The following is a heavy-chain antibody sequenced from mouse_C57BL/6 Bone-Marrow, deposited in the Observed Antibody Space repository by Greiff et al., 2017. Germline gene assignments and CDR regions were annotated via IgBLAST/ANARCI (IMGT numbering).Heavy chain of an antibody. D-gene: IGHD1-1*01. V-gene: IGHV14-2*01. CDR2: IDPEDGET. J-gene: IGHJ1*03. CDR1: GFNIKDYY. CDR3: ARIPPYYYGSSYWYFDV. Sequence: VQLQQSGAELVKPGASVKLSCTASGFNIKDYYMHWVKQRTEQGLEWIGRIDPEDGETKYAPKCQGKATITADTSSNTAYLQLSSLTSADTAVYYCARIPPYYYGSSYWYFDVWGTGTTVTVSS.